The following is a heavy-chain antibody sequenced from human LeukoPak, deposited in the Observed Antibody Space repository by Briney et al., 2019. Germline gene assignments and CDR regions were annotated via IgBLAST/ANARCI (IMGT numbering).Heavy chain of an antibody. CDR3: ARGRAARPFYWLDP. CDR2: INPNSGGT. D-gene: IGHD6-6*01. V-gene: IGHV1-2*02. CDR1: GHTFTGYY. Sequence: ASVKVSCKASGHTFTGYYMHWVRQAPGQGLEWMGWINPNSGGTNYAQKFQGRVTMTRDTSISTAYMELSRLRSDDTAVYYCARGRAARPFYWLDPWGQGTLVTVSS. J-gene: IGHJ5*02.